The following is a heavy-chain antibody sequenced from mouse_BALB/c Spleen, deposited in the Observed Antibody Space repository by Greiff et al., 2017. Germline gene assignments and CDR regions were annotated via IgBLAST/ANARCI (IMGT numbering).Heavy chain of an antibody. J-gene: IGHJ2*01. D-gene: IGHD1-1*01. Sequence: EVQLQQSGTVLARPGASVKMSCKASGYTFTSYWMHWVNQKPGQGLEWIGAIHPGNSDTSYNQKFKGKAKLTAVTSTSTAYMELSSLTNEDSAVYYCTRFSTVGDGYWGQGTTLTVSS. CDR1: GYTFTSYW. CDR3: TRFSTVGDGY. V-gene: IGHV1-5*01. CDR2: IHPGNSDT.